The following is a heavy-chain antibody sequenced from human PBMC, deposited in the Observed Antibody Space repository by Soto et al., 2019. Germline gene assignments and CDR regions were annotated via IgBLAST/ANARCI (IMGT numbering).Heavy chain of an antibody. J-gene: IGHJ6*03. Sequence: QVQLQQWGAGLLKASETLSLTCAVYGGSFSGYYWSWIRQPPGKGREWIGEINHSGSTNYNPSLKSRVTISVDTSKNQFSLKLSSVTAADTAVYYCARIREYSSSSYYYYYMDVWGKGTTVTVSS. V-gene: IGHV4-34*01. CDR3: ARIREYSSSSYYYYYMDV. CDR2: INHSGST. CDR1: GGSFSGYY. D-gene: IGHD6-6*01.